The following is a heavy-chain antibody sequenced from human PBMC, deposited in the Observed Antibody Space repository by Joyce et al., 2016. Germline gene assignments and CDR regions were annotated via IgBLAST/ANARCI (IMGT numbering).Heavy chain of an antibody. Sequence: QVQLVESGGGVVQPGRSLRLSCAASGFNFSSYDMHWVRQAPGKGLEWVTVISYDGNNKYSADSVKGRFTISRDNSKNTLYLQMNSLRPEDTGVYYCAKDQRYDFWSGYYLDSWGQGTLVTVSS. CDR2: ISYDGNNK. J-gene: IGHJ4*02. CDR1: GFNFSSYD. V-gene: IGHV3-30*18. CDR3: AKDQRYDFWSGYYLDS. D-gene: IGHD3-3*01.